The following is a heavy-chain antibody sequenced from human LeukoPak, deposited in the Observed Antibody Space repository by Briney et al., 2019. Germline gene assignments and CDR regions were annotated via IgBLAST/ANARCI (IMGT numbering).Heavy chain of an antibody. CDR3: ARLTYYYGSGSYVTFDY. D-gene: IGHD3-10*01. Sequence: SETLSLTCTVSGGSISSYYWSWIRQPPGKGLEWIGYIYYSGSTNYNPSLKSRVTISVDTSKNQFSLKLSSVTAADTAVYYCARLTYYYGSGSYVTFDYWGQGTLVTVSS. J-gene: IGHJ4*02. V-gene: IGHV4-59*08. CDR2: IYYSGST. CDR1: GGSISSYY.